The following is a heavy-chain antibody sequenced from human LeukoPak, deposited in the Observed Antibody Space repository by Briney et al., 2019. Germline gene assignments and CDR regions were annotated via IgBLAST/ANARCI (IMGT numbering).Heavy chain of an antibody. J-gene: IGHJ4*02. D-gene: IGHD2-15*01. CDR2: ISSSSSYI. CDR1: GFTFSSYS. V-gene: IGHV3-21*01. Sequence: GGSLRLSCAASGFTFSSYSMNWVRQAPGKGLEWVSSISSSSSYIYYADSAKGRFTISRDNAKNSLYLQMNSLRAEDTAVYYCARGTYCSGGSCYSFDYWGQGTLVTVSS. CDR3: ARGTYCSGGSCYSFDY.